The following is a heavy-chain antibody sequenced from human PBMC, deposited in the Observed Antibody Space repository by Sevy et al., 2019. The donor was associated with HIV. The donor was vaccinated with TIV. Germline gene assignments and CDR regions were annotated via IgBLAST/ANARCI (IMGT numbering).Heavy chain of an antibody. D-gene: IGHD3-16*01. Sequence: GGSLRLSCAASIFTFNIYGMQWVRQAPGKGLEWVAYMRKDGLTTYYADSVKGRFTISRDSSKNTLHLQMNSLRIEDAALYYCTRETTYYDASGPVPGDIWGQGTMVTVSS. V-gene: IGHV3-30*02. CDR2: MRKDGLTT. J-gene: IGHJ3*02. CDR3: TRETTYYDASGPVPGDI. CDR1: IFTFNIYG.